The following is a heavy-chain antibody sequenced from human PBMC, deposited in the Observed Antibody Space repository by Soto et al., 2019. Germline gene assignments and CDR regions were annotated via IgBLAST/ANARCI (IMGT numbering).Heavy chain of an antibody. Sequence: QVHLVQSRAEVKKPGAEVRVACKASGYTFSSYGISWVRQAPGQGLEWMGWISTYSGNTNYAQKPRGRVTMTKDTATSTADMGRRGRGSDGTAMYYCARGGGGHWGQGALVTVSS. V-gene: IGHV1-18*04. D-gene: IGHD3-16*01. CDR1: GYTFSSYG. CDR3: ARGGGGH. J-gene: IGHJ4*02. CDR2: ISTYSGNT.